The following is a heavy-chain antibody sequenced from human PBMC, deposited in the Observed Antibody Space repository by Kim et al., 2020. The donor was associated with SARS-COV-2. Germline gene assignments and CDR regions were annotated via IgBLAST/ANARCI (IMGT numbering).Heavy chain of an antibody. D-gene: IGHD3-9*01. V-gene: IGHV3-73*01. Sequence: ASVTGRFTISRDESKNTAYLQMNSLKTEDTAVYYCMRLFYDILSGNPKAPSWGQATLVTVSS. CDR3: MRLFYDILSGNPKAPS. J-gene: IGHJ4*02.